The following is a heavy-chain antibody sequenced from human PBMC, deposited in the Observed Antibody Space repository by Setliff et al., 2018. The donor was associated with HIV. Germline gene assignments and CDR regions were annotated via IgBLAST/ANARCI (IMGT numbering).Heavy chain of an antibody. CDR2: INSDGSTT. D-gene: IGHD1-26*01. J-gene: IGHJ6*03. V-gene: IGHV3-74*03. CDR1: GFTFSTSW. CDR3: ARDRGSGTCRGCDYMDV. Sequence: GGSLRLSCAASGFTFSTSWMHWVRQAPGKGLVWVSTINSDGSTTTYADSVKGRFTISRDNAKKTLYLQMNSLRDEDTAVYYCARDRGSGTCRGCDYMDVWGKGTTVTVSS.